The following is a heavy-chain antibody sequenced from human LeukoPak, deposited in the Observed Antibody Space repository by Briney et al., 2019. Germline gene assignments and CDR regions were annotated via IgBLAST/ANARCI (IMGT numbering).Heavy chain of an antibody. V-gene: IGHV4-38-2*02. Sequence: SETLSLTCTVSGYSISSGYYWGWIRQPPGKGLEWIGSIYHSGSTYYNPSLKSRVTISVDTSKNQFSLKLSSVTAADTAVYYCARDPSIVVAQAANNWFDPWGQGTLVTVSS. CDR2: IYHSGST. D-gene: IGHD2-2*01. J-gene: IGHJ5*02. CDR3: ARDPSIVVAQAANNWFDP. CDR1: GYSISSGYY.